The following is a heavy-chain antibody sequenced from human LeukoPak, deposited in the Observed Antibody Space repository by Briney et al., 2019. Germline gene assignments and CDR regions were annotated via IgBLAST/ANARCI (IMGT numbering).Heavy chain of an antibody. V-gene: IGHV4-59*01. J-gene: IGHJ4*02. Sequence: TSETLSLTCTVSGASIQSNYWSWVRRPPGKGLEWIANINYRGGTYHNPSLQSRVTISIDPSKSRFSLNLSSVTAADTATYYCARGGHIAIPPYGFDYWGRGALVTVSS. CDR1: GASIQSNY. CDR3: ARGGHIAIPPYGFDY. D-gene: IGHD6-13*01. CDR2: INYRGGT.